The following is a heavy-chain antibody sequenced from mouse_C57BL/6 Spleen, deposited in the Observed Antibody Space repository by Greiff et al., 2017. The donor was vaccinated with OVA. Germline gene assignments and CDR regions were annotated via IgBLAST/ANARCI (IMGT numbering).Heavy chain of an antibody. Sequence: EVQLVESGGGLVKPGGSLKLSCAASGFTFSDYGMHWVRQAPEKGLEWVAYISSGSSTIYYADTVKGRFTISRDNAKNTLFLQMTSLRSEDTAMYYCARSSSGYVYFDYWGQGTTLTVSS. D-gene: IGHD3-2*02. CDR2: ISSGSSTI. CDR1: GFTFSDYG. V-gene: IGHV5-17*01. CDR3: ARSSSGYVYFDY. J-gene: IGHJ2*01.